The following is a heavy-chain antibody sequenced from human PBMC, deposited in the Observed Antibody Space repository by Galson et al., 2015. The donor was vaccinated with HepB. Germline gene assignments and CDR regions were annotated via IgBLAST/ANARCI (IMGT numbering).Heavy chain of an antibody. V-gene: IGHV3-30-3*01. D-gene: IGHD3-3*01. CDR2: ISYDGSNK. Sequence: SLRLSCAASGFTFSSYAMHWVRQAPGKGLEWVAVISYDGSNKYYADSVKGRFTISRDNSKNTLYLQMNSLRAEDTAVYYCARGDDFWSGNYGMDVWGQGTTVTVSS. CDR3: ARGDDFWSGNYGMDV. J-gene: IGHJ6*02. CDR1: GFTFSSYA.